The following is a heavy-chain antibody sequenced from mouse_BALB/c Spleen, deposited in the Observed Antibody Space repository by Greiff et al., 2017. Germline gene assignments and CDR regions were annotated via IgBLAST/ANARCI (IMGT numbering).Heavy chain of an antibody. CDR3: ARRGYDGYAMDY. D-gene: IGHD2-14*01. V-gene: IGHV1-87*01. CDR1: GYTFTSYW. CDR2: IYPGDGDT. Sequence: QVQLQQSGAELARPGASVKLSCKASGYTFTSYWMQWVKQRPGQGLEWIGAIYPGDGDTRYTQKFKGKATLTADKSSSTAYMQLSSLASEDSAVYYCARRGYDGYAMDYWGQGTSVTVSS. J-gene: IGHJ4*01.